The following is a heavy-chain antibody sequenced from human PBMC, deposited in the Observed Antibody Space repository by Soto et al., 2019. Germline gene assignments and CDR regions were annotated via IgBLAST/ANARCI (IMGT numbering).Heavy chain of an antibody. CDR1: GYTLTELS. V-gene: IGHV1-24*01. CDR3: ATGLYDSSGYLVMEV. Sequence: ASVKVSCKVSGYTLTELSMHWVRQAPGKGLEWMGGFDPEDGETIYAQKFQGRVTMTEDTSTDTAYMELSSLRSEDTAVYYCATGLYDSSGYLVMEVWGQGTTVTVSS. J-gene: IGHJ6*02. D-gene: IGHD3-22*01. CDR2: FDPEDGET.